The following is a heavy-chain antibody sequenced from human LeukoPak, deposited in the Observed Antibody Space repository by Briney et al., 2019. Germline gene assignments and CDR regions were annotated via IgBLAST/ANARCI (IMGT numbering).Heavy chain of an antibody. CDR1: GYTFTSYG. V-gene: IGHV1-18*01. CDR2: ISAYNGNT. Sequence: GASVKVSCKASGYTFTSYGISWVRQAPGQGLEWMGWISAYNGNTNYAQKLQGRVTMTTDTSTSTAYIELRSLRSDDTAVYYCARDSPYSSGWYVVDYWGQGTLVTVSS. CDR3: ARDSPYSSGWYVVDY. J-gene: IGHJ4*02. D-gene: IGHD6-19*01.